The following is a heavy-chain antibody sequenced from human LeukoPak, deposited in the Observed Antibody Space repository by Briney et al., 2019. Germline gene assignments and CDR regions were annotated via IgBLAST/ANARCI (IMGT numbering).Heavy chain of an antibody. Sequence: SHTLSLTRTVSGGSLSGGVYYWSGIRQPPGKGLEWIGYIYYSGSTYYNPSLKSRVTISVATYKNQFPLKLSSVTAADTAVYYCARDGLGYSYGFVYWGQGTLVTVSS. CDR3: ARDGLGYSYGFVY. J-gene: IGHJ4*02. V-gene: IGHV4-30-4*01. CDR2: IYYSGST. D-gene: IGHD5-18*01. CDR1: GGSLSGGVYY.